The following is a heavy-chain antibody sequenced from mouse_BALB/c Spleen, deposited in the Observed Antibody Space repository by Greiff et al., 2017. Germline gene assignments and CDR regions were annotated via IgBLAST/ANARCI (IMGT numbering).Heavy chain of an antibody. CDR2: IWGDGST. J-gene: IGHJ3*01. Sequence: VKVVESGPGLVAPSQSLSITCTVSGFSLTGYGVNWVRQPPGKGLEWLGMIWGDGSTDYNSALKSRLSISKDNSKSQVFLKMNSLQTDDTARYYCATGGSSYSAWFAYWGQGTLVTVSA. CDR1: GFSLTGYG. V-gene: IGHV2-6-7*01. CDR3: ATGGSSYSAWFAY. D-gene: IGHD1-1*01.